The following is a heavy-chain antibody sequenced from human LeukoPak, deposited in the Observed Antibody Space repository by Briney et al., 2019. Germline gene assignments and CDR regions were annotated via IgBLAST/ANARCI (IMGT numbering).Heavy chain of an antibody. CDR2: INSSSSTI. V-gene: IGHV3-48*01. CDR1: GFTFSSYS. D-gene: IGHD3-10*01. J-gene: IGHJ5*02. CDR3: ARDFGARGWLDD. Sequence: GGSLRLSCAASGFTFSSYSMNWVRQAPGKGLEWVSYINSSSSTIYYADSVKGRFTISRDNAKNSLYLQMNSLRAEDTALYYCARDFGARGWLDDWGEGTLVTVSS.